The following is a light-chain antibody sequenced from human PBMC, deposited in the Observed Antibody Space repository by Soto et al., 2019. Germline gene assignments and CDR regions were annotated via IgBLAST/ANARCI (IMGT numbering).Light chain of an antibody. Sequence: DVVLTQSPLSLSVTPGEPASLSCRSSQSILHRSEKNFVDWYVHKPGQPPQLLIHLASNRASGGPDRFSGSVSSTYFTLRISRVEAEDVGVYYCMQPLQTPLFTFGPGKTVDIK. CDR1: QSILHRSEKNF. V-gene: IGKV2-28*01. CDR2: LAS. CDR3: MQPLQTPLFT. J-gene: IGKJ3*01.